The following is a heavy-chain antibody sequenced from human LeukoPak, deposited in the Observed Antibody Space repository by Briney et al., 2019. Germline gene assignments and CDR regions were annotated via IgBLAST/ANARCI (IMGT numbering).Heavy chain of an antibody. V-gene: IGHV3-21*01. CDR3: ARDTVTINFDY. J-gene: IGHJ4*02. CDR1: GFAFSSYS. Sequence: PGGSLRLSCAASGFAFSSYSMNWVRQAPGKGLEWVSSISSSSSYIYYADSVKGRFTISRDNAKNSLYLQMNSLRAEDTAVYYCARDTVTINFDYWGQGTLVTVSS. D-gene: IGHD4-17*01. CDR2: ISSSSSYI.